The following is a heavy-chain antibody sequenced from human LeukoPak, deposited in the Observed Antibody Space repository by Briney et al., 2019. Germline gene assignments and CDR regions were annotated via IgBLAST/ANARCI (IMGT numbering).Heavy chain of an antibody. D-gene: IGHD6-13*01. CDR1: GYTFTSYD. V-gene: IGHV1-8*01. J-gene: IGHJ5*02. CDR2: MNPNSGNT. CDR3: ARAVGSSSWYGDWFDP. Sequence: WASVKVSCKASGYTFTSYDINWVRQATGQGLEWMGWMNPNSGNTGYAQKFQGRVTMTRNTSISTAYMELSSLRSEDTAVYYCARAVGSSSWYGDWFDPWGQGTLVTASS.